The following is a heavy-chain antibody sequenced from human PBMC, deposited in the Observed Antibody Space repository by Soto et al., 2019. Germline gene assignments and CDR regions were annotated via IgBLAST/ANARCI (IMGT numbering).Heavy chain of an antibody. CDR2: INHSGST. V-gene: IGHV4-34*01. Sequence: QVQLQQWGAGLLKPSETLSLTCAVYGGSFSGYYWSWIRQPPGKGLEWIGEINHSGSTNYIPSLKSRVTISVDTSKNQFSLKLSSVTAADTAVYYCARGVGIFGVVIIGNWFDPWGQGTLVTVSS. J-gene: IGHJ5*02. CDR3: ARGVGIFGVVIIGNWFDP. D-gene: IGHD3-3*01. CDR1: GGSFSGYY.